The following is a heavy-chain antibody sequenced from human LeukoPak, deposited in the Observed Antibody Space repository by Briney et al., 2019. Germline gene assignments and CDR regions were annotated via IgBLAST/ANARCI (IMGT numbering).Heavy chain of an antibody. CDR2: IIPIFGTA. CDR3: ARSQGYCSGGSRYEPDY. Sequence: GASVKVSCKASGGTFSSYAISWVRQAPGQGLEWMGGIIPIFGTANYAQKFQGRVTITADESTSTAYMELSSLRSEDTAVYYCARSQGYCSGGSRYEPDYWGQGTLVTVSS. CDR1: GGTFSSYA. J-gene: IGHJ4*02. V-gene: IGHV1-69*13. D-gene: IGHD2-15*01.